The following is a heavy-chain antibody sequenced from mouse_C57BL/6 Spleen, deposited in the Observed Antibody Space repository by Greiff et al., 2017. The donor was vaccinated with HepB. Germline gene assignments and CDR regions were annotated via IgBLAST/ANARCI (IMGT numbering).Heavy chain of an antibody. V-gene: IGHV1-66*01. J-gene: IGHJ1*03. CDR2: IYPGSGNT. Sequence: QVQLQQSGPELVKPGASVKISCKASGYSFTSYYIHWVKQRPGQGLEWIGWIYPGSGNTKYNEKFKGKATLTADTSSSTAYIQLSSLTSEDSAVYYCARSELGRYFDVWGTGTTVTVSS. CDR3: ARSELGRYFDV. CDR1: GYSFTSYY. D-gene: IGHD4-1*01.